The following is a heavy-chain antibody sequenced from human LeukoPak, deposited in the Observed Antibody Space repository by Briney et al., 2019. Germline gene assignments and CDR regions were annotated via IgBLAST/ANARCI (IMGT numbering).Heavy chain of an antibody. CDR1: GFTFDDYA. V-gene: IGHV3-9*01. Sequence: GGSLRLSCAASGFTFDDYAMHWVRQAPGKGLEWVSGISWNSGSIGYADSVKGRFTISRDNAKNSLYLQMNSLRAEDTAVYYCAKEQYSGSYNYYYYMDVWGKGTTVTISS. J-gene: IGHJ6*03. CDR2: ISWNSGSI. CDR3: AKEQYSGSYNYYYYMDV. D-gene: IGHD1-26*01.